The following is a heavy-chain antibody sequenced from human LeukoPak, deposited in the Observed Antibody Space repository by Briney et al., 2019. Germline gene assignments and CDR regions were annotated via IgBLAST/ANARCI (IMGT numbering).Heavy chain of an antibody. Sequence: ASVKVSCKASGYTFTSYYMHWVRQAPGQGLEWMGIINPSDGSTTDTEKLQGRVTMTRDTSTSTLYMEVSGLRSEDTAVYYCAREMGATAGAHFDYWGQGTLVTVSS. J-gene: IGHJ4*02. D-gene: IGHD6-13*01. V-gene: IGHV1-46*04. CDR2: INPSDGST. CDR3: AREMGATAGAHFDY. CDR1: GYTFTSYY.